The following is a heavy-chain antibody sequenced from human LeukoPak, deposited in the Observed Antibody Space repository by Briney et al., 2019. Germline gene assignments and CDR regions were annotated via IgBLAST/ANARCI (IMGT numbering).Heavy chain of an antibody. CDR3: ARHLLISCGGDCLEWYFDL. V-gene: IGHV5-51*01. J-gene: IGHJ2*01. Sequence: GESLKISCKGSGYSFTTYWVGWVRQMPGKGLEWMGIIYPGDSDTRYSPSFQGQVTISADKSISTAYLQWSSLKASDTAIYYCARHLLISCGGDCLEWYFDLWGRGTLVTVSS. D-gene: IGHD2-21*02. CDR2: IYPGDSDT. CDR1: GYSFTTYW.